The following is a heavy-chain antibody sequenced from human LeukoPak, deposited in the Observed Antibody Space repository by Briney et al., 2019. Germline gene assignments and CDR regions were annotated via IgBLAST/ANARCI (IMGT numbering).Heavy chain of an antibody. D-gene: IGHD3-3*01. CDR3: ARDQYDTWSRRGNFDS. V-gene: IGHV3-7*03. Sequence: GGSLRLSCAASGFSFSNYAMHWVRQAPGKGLEWVANIKLDGSEKNYVDSVKGRFTISRDNTKNSLYLQMNSLRVEDTAVFYCARDQYDTWSRRGNFDSWGQGTLVIVSS. J-gene: IGHJ4*02. CDR1: GFSFSNYA. CDR2: IKLDGSEK.